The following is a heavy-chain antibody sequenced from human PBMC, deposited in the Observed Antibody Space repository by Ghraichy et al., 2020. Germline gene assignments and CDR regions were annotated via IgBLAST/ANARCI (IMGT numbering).Heavy chain of an antibody. Sequence: LSLTCAASGFTFSSFSMSWVRQAPGKGLKWVASVNHDGSETSYVDSMKGRFTISRDNAKNSLYLQMNILRAEDTAVYYCARIVVPAAYFDYWGQGMLVTVS. J-gene: IGHJ4*02. CDR2: VNHDGSET. CDR3: ARIVVPAAYFDY. CDR1: GFTFSSFS. D-gene: IGHD2-2*01. V-gene: IGHV3-7*03.